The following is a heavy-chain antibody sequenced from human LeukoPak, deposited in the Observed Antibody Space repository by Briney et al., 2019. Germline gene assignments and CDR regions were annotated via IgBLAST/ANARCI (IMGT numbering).Heavy chain of an antibody. J-gene: IGHJ5*02. CDR3: ARQLVPAAGFDP. CDR1: GDSVTSNNW. Sequence: SGTLSLTCAVSGDSVTSNNWWTWVRQPPGLRLEWIGEIYQSGTTHYKSSLKSRITISLDKSKNQFSLRLTSVTAADTAIYYCARQLVPAAGFDPWGRGTLVTVSS. CDR2: IYQSGTT. D-gene: IGHD2-2*01. V-gene: IGHV4-4*02.